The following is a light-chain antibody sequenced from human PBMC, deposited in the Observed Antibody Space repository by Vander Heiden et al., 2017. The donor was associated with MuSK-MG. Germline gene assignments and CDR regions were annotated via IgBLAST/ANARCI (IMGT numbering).Light chain of an antibody. CDR3: QQRDNWPQT. J-gene: IGKJ2*01. V-gene: IGKV3-11*01. CDR1: QNINTY. CDR2: DAS. Sequence: EIVLTQSPGTLSLSPGERATLSCRASQNINTYLAWYQQKPGQAPRLLIYDASNRATGIPARFSGYGSGTDFTLTISSLEPEDVAVYFCQQRDNWPQTFGQGTKLEIK.